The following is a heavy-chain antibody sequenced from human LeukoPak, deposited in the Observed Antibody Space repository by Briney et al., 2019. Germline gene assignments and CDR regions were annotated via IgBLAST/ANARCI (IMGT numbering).Heavy chain of an antibody. J-gene: IGHJ4*02. CDR2: IKYDASST. V-gene: IGHV3-74*01. CDR1: GFTFSSHW. D-gene: IGHD1-26*01. CDR3: ARGATYAYYQDY. Sequence: PGGSLRLSCAASGFTFSSHWTHWVRQAPGKGLVWVSRIKYDASSTSYADSVKGRFTISRDNAKNTLYLQMNSLRAEDTAVYYCARGATYAYYQDYWGQGTLVTVSS.